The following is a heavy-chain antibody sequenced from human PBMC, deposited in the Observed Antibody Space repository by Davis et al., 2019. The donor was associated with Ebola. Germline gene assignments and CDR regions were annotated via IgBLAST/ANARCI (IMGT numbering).Heavy chain of an antibody. Sequence: SVKVSCKASGGTFSSYAISWVRQAPGQGLEWTGRIIPILGIANYAQKFQGRVTITADKSTSTAYMELSSLRSEDTAVYYCARRRDYDAFDIWGQGTMVTVSS. D-gene: IGHD2-21*01. CDR1: GGTFSSYA. J-gene: IGHJ3*02. CDR2: IIPILGIA. CDR3: ARRRDYDAFDI. V-gene: IGHV1-69*04.